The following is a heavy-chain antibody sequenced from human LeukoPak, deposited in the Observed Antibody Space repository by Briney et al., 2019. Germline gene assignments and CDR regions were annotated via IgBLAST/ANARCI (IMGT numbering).Heavy chain of an antibody. CDR1: GFTFSGFG. CDR3: ARDRHYPAPSTVTTDYYRYMDV. V-gene: IGHV3-48*04. J-gene: IGHJ6*03. D-gene: IGHD4-11*01. Sequence: GGYLRLSCAESGFTFSGFGMNWVRQAPGKGLEWVSYISPTSGAIYYSGSVKGRFTVSRDNAKNSLYLQMNSLRVEDTAVYYCARDRHYPAPSTVTTDYYRYMDVWGKGTTVTVSS. CDR2: ISPTSGAI.